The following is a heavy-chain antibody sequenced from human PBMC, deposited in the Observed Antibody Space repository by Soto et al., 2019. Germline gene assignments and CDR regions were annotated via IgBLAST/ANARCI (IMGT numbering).Heavy chain of an antibody. CDR3: AKDLGPSPGSEHY. CDR2: ISGSGGST. Sequence: GGSLRLSCAASGFTFSSYAMSWVRQAPGKGLEWVSAISGSGGSTYYADSVKGRFTISRDSSKNTLYLQMNSLRAEDTAVYYCAKDLGPSPGSEHYWGQGTLVTVSS. J-gene: IGHJ4*02. V-gene: IGHV3-23*01. D-gene: IGHD1-26*01. CDR1: GFTFSSYA.